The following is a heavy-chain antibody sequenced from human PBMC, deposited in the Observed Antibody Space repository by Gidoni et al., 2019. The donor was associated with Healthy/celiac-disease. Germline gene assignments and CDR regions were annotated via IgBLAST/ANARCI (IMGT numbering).Heavy chain of an antibody. D-gene: IGHD5-18*01. CDR3: ARDVVDTAMVALPYYYYYMDV. V-gene: IGHV3-11*05. Sequence: QVQLVESGGGLVKPGGSLRLSCAASGFTFSDYYMSWIRQAPGKGLEWVSYSSSSSSYTNYADSVKGRFTISRDNAKNSLYLQMNSLRAEDTAVYYCARDVVDTAMVALPYYYYYMDVWGKGTTVTVSS. CDR1: GFTFSDYY. J-gene: IGHJ6*03. CDR2: SSSSSSYT.